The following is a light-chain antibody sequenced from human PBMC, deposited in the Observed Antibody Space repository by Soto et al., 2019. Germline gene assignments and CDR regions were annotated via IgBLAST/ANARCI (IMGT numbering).Light chain of an antibody. J-gene: IGKJ3*01. CDR1: ESVHRN. V-gene: IGKV3-15*01. Sequence: EVVMTQSPATLSVSPGERVTLSCRASESVHRNLSWYQQKPGQGPRLLIYYASTRATGVPDRFTGSGSGTEFTLTISSLQSEDFGFYHCQHSSNWPPTFGPGTKVEIK. CDR2: YAS. CDR3: QHSSNWPPT.